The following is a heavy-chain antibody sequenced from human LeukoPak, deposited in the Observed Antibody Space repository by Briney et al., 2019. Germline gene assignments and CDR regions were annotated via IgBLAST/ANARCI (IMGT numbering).Heavy chain of an antibody. CDR2: ISWNSGSI. D-gene: IGHD5-18*01. Sequence: GGSLRLSCAASGFTFDEYAMHWVRQAPGKGLEWVSGISWNSGSIGYAESVKGRFTISRDNAKNSLYLEMNSLRPEDTAFYYCAKDLRRLPIYVDYWGQGTLVTVSS. CDR3: AKDLRRLPIYVDY. J-gene: IGHJ4*02. V-gene: IGHV3-9*01. CDR1: GFTFDEYA.